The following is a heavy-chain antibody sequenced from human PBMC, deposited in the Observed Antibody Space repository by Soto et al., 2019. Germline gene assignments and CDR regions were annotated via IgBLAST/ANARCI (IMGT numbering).Heavy chain of an antibody. D-gene: IGHD5-12*01. V-gene: IGHV3-21*01. CDR3: AREDSGYDDPDYYYYMDV. J-gene: IGHJ6*03. CDR2: ISGSSSYI. Sequence: GGSLRLSCAASGFTFSSYSMNWVRQAPGKGLEWVSSISGSSSYIYYADSVKGRFTISRDNAKNSLYLQMNSLRAEDTAVYYCAREDSGYDDPDYYYYMDVWGKGTTVTVSS. CDR1: GFTFSSYS.